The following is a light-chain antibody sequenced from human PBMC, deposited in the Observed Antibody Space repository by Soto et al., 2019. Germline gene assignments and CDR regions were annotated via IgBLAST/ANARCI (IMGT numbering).Light chain of an antibody. Sequence: QSVLTQPASVSGSPGQSMTISCTGTSSDVGSYNLVSWYQQHPGKAPKLMIYEGSKRPSGVSNRFSGSKSGNTASLTISGLQAEDEADYYCCSYAGSSTPFGGGTKLTVL. V-gene: IGLV2-23*01. J-gene: IGLJ3*02. CDR2: EGS. CDR3: CSYAGSSTP. CDR1: SSDVGSYNL.